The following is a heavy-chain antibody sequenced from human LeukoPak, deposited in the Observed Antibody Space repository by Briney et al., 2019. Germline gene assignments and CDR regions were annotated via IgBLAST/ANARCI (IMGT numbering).Heavy chain of an antibody. CDR3: ARSSKLANDY. J-gene: IGHJ4*02. V-gene: IGHV5-51*01. CDR1: GYSFTKYW. Sequence: GESLKISCKSFGYSFTKYWIAWVRQTPGKGLEWMGIIYPGDSDTRCSPSFQGQVTISADKSISTAYLQWSSLKASDTAMYYCARSSKLANDYWGQGTLVTVSS. D-gene: IGHD6-6*01. CDR2: IYPGDSDT.